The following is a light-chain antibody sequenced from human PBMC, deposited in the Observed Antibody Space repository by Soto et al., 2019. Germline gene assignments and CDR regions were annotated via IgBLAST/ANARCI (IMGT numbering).Light chain of an antibody. V-gene: IGLV4-69*01. CDR2: LNSDGSH. Sequence: QLVLTQSPSASASLGASVKLTCSLSRGHSSFAIAWYQQQPQKGPRYLMKLNSDGSHMRGDGIPDRFSGSSSGLERYLTISSLQSEDEADYYCQTWATGFLEVFGGGTKLTVL. CDR3: QTWATGFLEV. CDR1: RGHSSFA. J-gene: IGLJ3*02.